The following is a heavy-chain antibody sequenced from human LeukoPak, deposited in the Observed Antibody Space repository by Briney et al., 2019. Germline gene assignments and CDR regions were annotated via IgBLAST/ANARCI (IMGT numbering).Heavy chain of an antibody. J-gene: IGHJ6*03. CDR1: GYTFTSYG. Sequence: GASVKVSCKASGYTFTSYGISWVRQAPGQGLEWMGWISAYNGNTNYAQKLQGRVTMTTDKSTSTAYMELSSLRSEDTAVYYCASRMGATTKYYYYYMDVWGKGTTVTVSS. D-gene: IGHD1-26*01. CDR3: ASRMGATTKYYYYYMDV. CDR2: ISAYNGNT. V-gene: IGHV1-18*01.